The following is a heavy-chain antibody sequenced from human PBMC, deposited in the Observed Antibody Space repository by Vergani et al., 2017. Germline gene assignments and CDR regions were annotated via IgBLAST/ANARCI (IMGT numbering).Heavy chain of an antibody. Sequence: EVQLVESGGGLVQPGGSLKLSCAASGFTFSGSAMHWVRQASGKGLEWVGRIRSKANSYATAYVASVKGRYTISRDDSKNTAYLQMNSLKTEDTAVYYCTRQFSSWYDYWGQGTLVTVSS. CDR2: IRSKANSYAT. CDR3: TRQFSSWYDY. J-gene: IGHJ4*02. CDR1: GFTFSGSA. D-gene: IGHD6-13*01. V-gene: IGHV3-73*01.